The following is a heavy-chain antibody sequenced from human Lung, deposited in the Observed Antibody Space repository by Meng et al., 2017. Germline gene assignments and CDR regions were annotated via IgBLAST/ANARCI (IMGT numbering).Heavy chain of an antibody. CDR3: ARPKQANWYFDL. CDR1: GGSFSGYY. CDR2: INHSGST. V-gene: IGHV4-34*01. Sequence: QVQQGGAGLLKPSETLSLTCAVYGGSFSGYYWSWIRQPPGKGLEWIGEINHSGSTNYNPSLKSRVTISVDTSKNQFSLKLSSVTAADTAVYYCARPKQANWYFDLWGRGTLVTVSS. D-gene: IGHD1/OR15-1a*01. J-gene: IGHJ2*01.